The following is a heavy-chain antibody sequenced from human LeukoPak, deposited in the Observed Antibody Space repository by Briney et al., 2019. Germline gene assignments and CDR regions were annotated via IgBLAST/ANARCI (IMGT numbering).Heavy chain of an antibody. Sequence: SETLSLTCTVSGGSISSSSYYWGWIRQPPGKGLEWIGSIYYSGSTYYNPSLKSRVTISVDTSKNQFSLKLSSVTAADTAVYYCARVYKVGHNWFDPWGQGTLVTVSS. D-gene: IGHD1-26*01. CDR2: IYYSGST. J-gene: IGHJ5*02. CDR3: ARVYKVGHNWFDP. V-gene: IGHV4-39*07. CDR1: GGSISSSSYY.